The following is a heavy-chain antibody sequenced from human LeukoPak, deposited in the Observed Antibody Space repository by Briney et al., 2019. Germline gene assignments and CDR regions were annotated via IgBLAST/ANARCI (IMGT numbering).Heavy chain of an antibody. CDR3: ARSSSLIDYFDY. V-gene: IGHV4-59*01. J-gene: IGHJ4*02. Sequence: SETLSLTCTVSGGSISSYYWSWIRQPPGKGLEWIGYIHYSGSTHYNPSLKSRVTISVDTSKNQVSLKLSSVTAADTAVYYCARSSSLIDYFDYWGQGTLVTVSS. CDR2: IHYSGST. D-gene: IGHD3-16*01. CDR1: GGSISSYY.